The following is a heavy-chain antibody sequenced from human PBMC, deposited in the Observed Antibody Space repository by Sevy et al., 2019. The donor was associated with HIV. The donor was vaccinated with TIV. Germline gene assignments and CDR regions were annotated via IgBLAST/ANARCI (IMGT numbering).Heavy chain of an antibody. CDR3: AASLGIAAAGTLSLDV. Sequence: GESLKISCKGSGYSFTSYWIGWVRQMPGKGLEWMGIIYPGDSDTRYSPSFQGQVTISADKSISTGYLQWSSLKASDTAMYYCAASLGIAAAGTLSLDVWGQGTTVTVSS. CDR2: IYPGDSDT. V-gene: IGHV5-51*01. CDR1: GYSFTSYW. D-gene: IGHD6-13*01. J-gene: IGHJ6*02.